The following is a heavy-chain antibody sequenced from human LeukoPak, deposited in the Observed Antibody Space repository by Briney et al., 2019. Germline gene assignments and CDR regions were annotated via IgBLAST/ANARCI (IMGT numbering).Heavy chain of an antibody. CDR3: ARVAAAGFAYNKFDP. CDR2: INPSGAST. J-gene: IGHJ5*02. Sequence: ASVRVSCKASGYTFTSYYMYWVRQAPGQGLEWMGIINPSGASTSYAQKFQGRVNMTRDTSTNTVYMELGSLRSEDTAVYYCARVAAAGFAYNKFDPWGHGTLLTVSS. V-gene: IGHV1-46*01. D-gene: IGHD6-13*01. CDR1: GYTFTSYY.